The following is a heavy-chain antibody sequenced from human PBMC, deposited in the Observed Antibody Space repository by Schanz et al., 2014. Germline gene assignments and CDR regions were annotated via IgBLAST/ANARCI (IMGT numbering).Heavy chain of an antibody. D-gene: IGHD3-10*01. J-gene: IGHJ4*02. CDR1: GFTFSSYA. CDR3: AKYRGYYRVSGSYRELEY. CDR2: IGVDGTTT. V-gene: IGHV3-23*04. Sequence: EVQLAESGGGLVQPGGSLRLSCTASGFTFSSYAMSWVRQAPGKGLEWVSVIGVDGTTTYYADSVKGRFTISRDNSKNTLYLQMNSLRPEDTAVYYCAKYRGYYRVSGSYRELEYWGQGTLVTVSS.